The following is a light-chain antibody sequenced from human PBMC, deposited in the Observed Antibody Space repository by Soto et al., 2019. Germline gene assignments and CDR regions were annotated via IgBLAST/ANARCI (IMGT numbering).Light chain of an antibody. CDR3: QQFGSLSWT. Sequence: EIVLTQSPGTPSLSPGERATLSCRASQSVSSNYLAWYQQKPGQAPRLLIYGASSRATGIPDRFSGSGSGTDFTLTISRLEPEDFAVYYCQQFGSLSWTFGQGTKVEIK. J-gene: IGKJ1*01. CDR1: QSVSSNY. CDR2: GAS. V-gene: IGKV3-20*01.